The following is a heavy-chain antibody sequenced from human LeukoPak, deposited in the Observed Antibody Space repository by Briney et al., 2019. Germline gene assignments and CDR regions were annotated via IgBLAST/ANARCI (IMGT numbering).Heavy chain of an antibody. Sequence: ASVKVSCKSSGYTFSTYGISWVRQAPGQGLEWMGWISGNNGNTNYAQNFQGRVTMTTDTSTSTAYMELRSLRSDDTAVYYCARDGLTTVTTPIDYWSQGTLVTVSS. V-gene: IGHV1-18*01. D-gene: IGHD4-17*01. J-gene: IGHJ4*02. CDR3: ARDGLTTVTTPIDY. CDR2: ISGNNGNT. CDR1: GYTFSTYG.